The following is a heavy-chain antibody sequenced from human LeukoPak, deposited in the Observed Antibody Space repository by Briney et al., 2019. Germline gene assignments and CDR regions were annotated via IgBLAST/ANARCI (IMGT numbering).Heavy chain of an antibody. J-gene: IGHJ4*02. CDR1: GFTVSSNY. D-gene: IGHD6-13*01. CDR3: ARGVLAAAQSGDY. Sequence: LSGGSLRLSCATSGFTVSSNYMSCVRQAPGKGLEWVSVIYSGGSTYYADSVKGRFTISRDNSKNTLYLQMNSLRAEDTAVYYCARGVLAAAQSGDYWGQGTLVTVSS. CDR2: IYSGGST. V-gene: IGHV3-66*01.